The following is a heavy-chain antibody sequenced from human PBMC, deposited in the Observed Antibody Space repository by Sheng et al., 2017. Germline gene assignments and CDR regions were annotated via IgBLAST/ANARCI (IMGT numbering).Heavy chain of an antibody. V-gene: IGHV4-34*01. D-gene: IGHD3-10*01. CDR2: INHSGST. J-gene: IGHJ4*02. CDR3: ASGAMKRGSGSYGHHTGVDY. CDR1: GGSFSGYY. Sequence: QVQLQQWGAGLLKPSETLSLTCAVYGGSFSGYYWSWIRQPPGKGLEWIGEINHSGSTNYNPSLKSRVTISVDTSKNQFSLKLSSVTAADTAVYYCASGAMKRGSGSYGHHTGVDYWGQGTLVTVSS.